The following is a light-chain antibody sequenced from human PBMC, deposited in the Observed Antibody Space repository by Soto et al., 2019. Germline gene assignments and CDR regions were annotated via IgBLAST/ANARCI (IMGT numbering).Light chain of an antibody. CDR2: RNN. CDR3: AAWDDSLSGVV. V-gene: IGLV1-47*01. Sequence: QSVLTQPPSASGTPGQRVTISCSGSSSNIGSKYVFWYQHLPGTAPKLLIYRNNQRPSGVPDRFSGSKSGTSASLAISGLGSEDETDYYCAAWDDSLSGVVFGGGTKLTVL. CDR1: SSNIGSKY. J-gene: IGLJ2*01.